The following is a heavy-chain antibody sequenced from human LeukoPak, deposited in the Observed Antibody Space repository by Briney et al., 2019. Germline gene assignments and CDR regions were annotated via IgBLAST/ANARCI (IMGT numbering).Heavy chain of an antibody. D-gene: IGHD6-13*01. CDR1: GGSISSGSYY. V-gene: IGHV4-61*02. CDR3: ARDLMSSSWYGSRYFDL. Sequence: SETLSLTCTVSGGSISSGSYYWSWIRQPAGKGLEWIGRIYTSGSTNYNPSLKSRVTISVDTSKNQFSLKLSSVTAADTAVYYCARDLMSSSWYGSRYFDLWGRGTLVTVSS. J-gene: IGHJ2*01. CDR2: IYTSGST.